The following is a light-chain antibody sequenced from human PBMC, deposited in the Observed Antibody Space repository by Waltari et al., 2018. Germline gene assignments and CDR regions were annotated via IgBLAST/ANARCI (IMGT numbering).Light chain of an antibody. CDR1: QSVSSH. CDR2: EAS. J-gene: IGKJ1*01. V-gene: IGKV3-11*01. Sequence: IVLTQSPATLSLSPGATANLSCRAGQSVSSHLAWYQQKPVQAPRLLIYEASKRATGIPARFSGSGSGTDFTLTITSLEPEDFAVFFCQQRSNWPSFGPGTKVEIK. CDR3: QQRSNWPS.